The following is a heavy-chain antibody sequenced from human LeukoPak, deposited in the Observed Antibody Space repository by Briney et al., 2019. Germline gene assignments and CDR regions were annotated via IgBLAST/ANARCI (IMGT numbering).Heavy chain of an antibody. V-gene: IGHV1-46*01. CDR3: ARGPGYCTNGVCSYYYYYYGMDV. D-gene: IGHD2-8*01. Sequence: ASVKVSCKASGYTFTSYYMHWVRQAPGQGLEWMGIINPSGGSTSYAQKFQGRVTMTRDTSTSTVYMELSGLRSEDTAVYYCARGPGYCTNGVCSYYYYYYGMDVWGQGTTVTVSS. CDR1: GYTFTSYY. J-gene: IGHJ6*02. CDR2: INPSGGST.